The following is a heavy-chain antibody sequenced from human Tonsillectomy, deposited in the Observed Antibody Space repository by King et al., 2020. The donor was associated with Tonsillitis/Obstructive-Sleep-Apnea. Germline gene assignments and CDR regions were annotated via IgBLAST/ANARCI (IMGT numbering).Heavy chain of an antibody. CDR3: ARVLGYCSSTSCLGWFDP. D-gene: IGHD2-2*01. CDR1: GGTFSSYA. CDR2: IIPIFGTA. Sequence: AQLVQSGAEVKKPGSSVKVSCKASGGTFSSYAISWVRQAPGQGLEWMGGIIPIFGTANYAQKFQGRVTITADESTSTAYMELSSLRSEETAVYYCARVLGYCSSTSCLGWFDPWGQGTLVTVSS. J-gene: IGHJ5*02. V-gene: IGHV1-69*01.